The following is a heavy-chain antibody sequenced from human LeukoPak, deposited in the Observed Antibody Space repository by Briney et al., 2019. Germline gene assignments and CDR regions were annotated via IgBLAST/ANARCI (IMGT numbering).Heavy chain of an antibody. V-gene: IGHV3-30*02. CDR3: AKVGGSRALYYYYMDV. Sequence: GGSLRLSCAASGFTVSSNYMSWVRQAPGKGLEWVAFIRYDGSNKYYADSVKGRFTISRDNSKNTLYLQMNSLRAEDTAVYYCAKVGGSRALYYYYMDVWGKGTTVTVSS. CDR2: IRYDGSNK. J-gene: IGHJ6*03. D-gene: IGHD3-10*01. CDR1: GFTVSSNY.